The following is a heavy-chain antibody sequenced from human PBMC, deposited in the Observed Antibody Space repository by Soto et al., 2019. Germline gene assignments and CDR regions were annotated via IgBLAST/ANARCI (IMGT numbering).Heavy chain of an antibody. CDR3: ARHSRGGYYYGMDV. CDR2: IDPSDSYT. Sequence: GESLQISCKGSGCSLTSYWISWVRQMTGKGLEWMGRIDPSDSYTNYSPSFQGHVTISADKSISTAYLQWSSLKASDTAMYYCARHSRGGYYYGMDVWGQGTTVTVSS. D-gene: IGHD3-10*01. CDR1: GCSLTSYW. J-gene: IGHJ6*02. V-gene: IGHV5-10-1*01.